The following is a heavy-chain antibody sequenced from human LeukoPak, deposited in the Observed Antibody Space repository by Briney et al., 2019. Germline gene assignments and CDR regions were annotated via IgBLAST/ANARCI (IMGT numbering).Heavy chain of an antibody. CDR1: GFTFSSYS. D-gene: IGHD1-1*01. CDR3: AANNWNVDY. CDR2: ISSSSSYT. V-gene: IGHV3-21*01. Sequence: TGGSLRLSCAASGFTFSSYSMNWVRQAPGKGLEWVSSISSSSSYTYYADSVKGRFTISRDNAKNSLYLQMNSLRAEDTAVYYCAANNWNVDYWGQGTLVTVSS. J-gene: IGHJ4*02.